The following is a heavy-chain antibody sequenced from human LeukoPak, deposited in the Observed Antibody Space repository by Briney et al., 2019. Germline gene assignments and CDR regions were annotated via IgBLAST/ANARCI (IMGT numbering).Heavy chain of an antibody. V-gene: IGHV1-2*06. D-gene: IGHD6-6*01. Sequence: ASVKVSCKASGYTFTGYYVHWVRQAPGQGLEWMGRINPNSGGTNYAQKFQGRVTMTRDTSISTAYMELSRLRSDDTAVYYCARGGVEYSSSSEADYWGQGTLVTVSS. CDR2: INPNSGGT. CDR1: GYTFTGYY. J-gene: IGHJ4*02. CDR3: ARGGVEYSSSSEADY.